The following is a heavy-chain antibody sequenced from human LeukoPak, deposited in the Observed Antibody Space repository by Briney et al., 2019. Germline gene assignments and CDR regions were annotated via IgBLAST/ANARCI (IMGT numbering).Heavy chain of an antibody. CDR3: ARVTWIQLWSPGRDAFDI. V-gene: IGHV4-34*01. Sequence: SGTLSLTCAVYGGSFSGYYWSWIRQPPGKGLEWIGEINHSGSTNYNPSLKSRVTISVDTSKNQFSLKLSSVTAADTAVYYCARVTWIQLWSPGRDAFDIWGQGTMVTVSS. D-gene: IGHD5-18*01. J-gene: IGHJ3*02. CDR1: GGSFSGYY. CDR2: INHSGST.